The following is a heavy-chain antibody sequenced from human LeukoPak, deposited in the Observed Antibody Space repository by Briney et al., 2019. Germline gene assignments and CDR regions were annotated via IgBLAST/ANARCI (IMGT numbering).Heavy chain of an antibody. CDR3: ARRRDYGYVWGSYPKYYFDY. V-gene: IGHV4-34*01. CDR2: INHSGST. D-gene: IGHD3-16*01. J-gene: IGHJ4*02. Sequence: SETLSLTCAVYGGSFSGYYWSWIRQPPGKGLEWIGEINHSGSTNYNPSLKSRVTISVDTSKNQFSLKLSSVTAADTAVYYCARRRDYGYVWGSYPKYYFDYWGQGTLVTVSS. CDR1: GGSFSGYY.